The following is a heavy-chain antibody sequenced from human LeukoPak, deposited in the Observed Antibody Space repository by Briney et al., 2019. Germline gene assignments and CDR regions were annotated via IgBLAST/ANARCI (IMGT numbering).Heavy chain of an antibody. V-gene: IGHV3-53*01. CDR1: GFSVSTDH. D-gene: IGHD3-3*01. J-gene: IGHJ4*02. CDR3: ARDTPIFGLNY. Sequence: PGGSLRLSCAASGFSVSTDHMSWVRQAPGKGLEWVSVIYNDGSTYYADTVKGRFTISRDNSKNTVDLLVNSLRAEDTAVYYCARDTPIFGLNYWGQGTLVTVSS. CDR2: IYNDGST.